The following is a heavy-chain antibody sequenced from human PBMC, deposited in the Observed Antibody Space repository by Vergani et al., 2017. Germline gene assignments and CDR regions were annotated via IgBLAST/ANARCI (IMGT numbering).Heavy chain of an antibody. CDR3: ARTPYSSGWHDDFT. Sequence: EVQLVESGGGLVQPGRSLRLSCAASGFTFDDYAMHWVRQAPGKGLEWVSGISWNSGSIGYADSVKGRFTISRDNAKNSLYLQMNSLRAEDTALYYCARTPYSSGWHDDFTWGQGTLVTVSS. D-gene: IGHD6-19*01. CDR2: ISWNSGSI. CDR1: GFTFDDYA. V-gene: IGHV3-9*01. J-gene: IGHJ5*02.